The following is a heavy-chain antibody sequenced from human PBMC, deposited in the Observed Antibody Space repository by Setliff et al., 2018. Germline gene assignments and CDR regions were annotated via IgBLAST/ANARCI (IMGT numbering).Heavy chain of an antibody. CDR2: IYHDGNT. V-gene: IGHV4-4*02. CDR3: ASNRAAMALDDP. D-gene: IGHD5-18*01. Sequence: PSETLSLTCAVSGVSINSLTWWSWVRQPPGKVLEWIGEIYHDGNTWYNPSFKSRVTISIDTSKNQFSLKMSSVTAADTAVYYCASNRAAMALDDPGGQGKLVTVSS. J-gene: IGHJ5*02. CDR1: GVSINSLTW.